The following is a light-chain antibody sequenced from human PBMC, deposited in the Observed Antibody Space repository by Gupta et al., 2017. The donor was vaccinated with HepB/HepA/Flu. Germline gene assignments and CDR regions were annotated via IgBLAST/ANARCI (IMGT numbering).Light chain of an antibody. V-gene: IGLV3-19*01. CDR3: NSRDTTGGGGKI. Sequence: SSELTQDPAVSVALGQTVKITCQGDSLRSYYASWYQQKPGQAPICVIYGKNKRHSGSPDRFSGANSGDTASLTITGAQAEDEADYYCNSRDTTGGGGKIFGGGTKLTVL. J-gene: IGLJ2*01. CDR2: GKN. CDR1: SLRSYY.